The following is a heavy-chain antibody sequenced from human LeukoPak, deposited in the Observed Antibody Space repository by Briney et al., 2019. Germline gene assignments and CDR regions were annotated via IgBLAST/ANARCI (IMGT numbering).Heavy chain of an antibody. V-gene: IGHV3-23*01. Sequence: PGGSLRLSCAASGFTFSSYAMSWVRQAPGKGLEWVSGISGSGGSTYCADSVKGRFTISRDNSKNRLYLQMNSLRAEDTAVYYCAKRPRGNYLDPFDYWGQGTLVTVSS. D-gene: IGHD3-10*01. CDR2: ISGSGGST. CDR1: GFTFSSYA. J-gene: IGHJ4*02. CDR3: AKRPRGNYLDPFDY.